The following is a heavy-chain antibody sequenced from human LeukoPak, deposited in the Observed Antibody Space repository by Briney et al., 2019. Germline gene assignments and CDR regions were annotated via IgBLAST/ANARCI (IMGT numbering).Heavy chain of an antibody. CDR3: AKGDYDSSGYYFGPQLDY. CDR1: GFTFSSYA. Sequence: GGSLRLSCAASGFTFSSYAMSWARQAPGKGLEWVSAISGSGGSTYYADSVKGRFTISRDNSKNTLYLQMNSLRAEDTAVYYCAKGDYDSSGYYFGPQLDYWGQGTLVTVSS. V-gene: IGHV3-23*01. D-gene: IGHD3-22*01. J-gene: IGHJ4*02. CDR2: ISGSGGST.